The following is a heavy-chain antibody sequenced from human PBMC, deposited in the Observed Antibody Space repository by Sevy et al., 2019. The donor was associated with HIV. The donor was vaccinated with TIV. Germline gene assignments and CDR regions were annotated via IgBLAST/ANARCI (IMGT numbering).Heavy chain of an antibody. Sequence: GGSLRLSCAASGFTFSSYGMHWVRQAPGKGLEWVAVIWYDGSNKYYADSVKGRFTISRDNSKNTLYLQMNSLRAEDTAVYYCARDHGSGSYSYLCYGMDVWGQGSTVTVSS. CDR1: GFTFSSYG. CDR3: ARDHGSGSYSYLCYGMDV. CDR2: IWYDGSNK. J-gene: IGHJ6*02. D-gene: IGHD3-10*01. V-gene: IGHV3-33*01.